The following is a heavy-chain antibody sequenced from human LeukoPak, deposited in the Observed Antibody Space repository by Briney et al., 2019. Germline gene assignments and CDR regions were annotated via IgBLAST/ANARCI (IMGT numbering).Heavy chain of an antibody. Sequence: PGGSLRLSCAASGLTVSSYMSWVRQAPGKGLEWVSVIYSGGSIYYADSVKGRFTISRDKSKNSLYLQMNSLRAEDTAIYYCATTTVGLDPWGQGTLVTVSS. J-gene: IGHJ5*02. CDR1: GLTVSSY. CDR3: ATTTVGLDP. CDR2: IYSGGSI. V-gene: IGHV3-66*01. D-gene: IGHD4-23*01.